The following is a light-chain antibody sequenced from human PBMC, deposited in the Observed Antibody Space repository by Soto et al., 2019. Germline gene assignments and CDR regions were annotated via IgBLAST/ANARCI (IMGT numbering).Light chain of an antibody. V-gene: IGLV1-44*01. CDR2: SNN. Sequence: QSVLTQPPLASGTPGQRGTISFSGSSSNIGSNSVNWYQQFPGTAPKLLIYSNNQRSSGVPDRFSGSKSGTSASLAISGLQSEDEADYYCAAWDDSLNAWVFGGGTKLTVL. CDR1: SSNIGSNS. J-gene: IGLJ3*02. CDR3: AAWDDSLNAWV.